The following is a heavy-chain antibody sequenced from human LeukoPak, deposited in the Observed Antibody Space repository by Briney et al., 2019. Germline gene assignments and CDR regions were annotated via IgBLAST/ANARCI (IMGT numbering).Heavy chain of an antibody. CDR2: ISGSGGST. Sequence: QPGGSLRLSCAASGFTFSSYAMSWVRQAPGKGLEWASAISGSGGSTYYADSVKGRFTISRDNSKNTLYLQMNSLRAEDTAVYYCATYGYDFWSGYNWHLFDYWGQGTLVTVSS. CDR3: ATYGYDFWSGYNWHLFDY. D-gene: IGHD3-3*01. J-gene: IGHJ4*02. V-gene: IGHV3-23*01. CDR1: GFTFSSYA.